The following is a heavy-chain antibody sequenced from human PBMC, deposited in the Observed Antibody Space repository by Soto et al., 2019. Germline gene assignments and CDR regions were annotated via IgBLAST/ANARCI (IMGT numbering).Heavy chain of an antibody. CDR2: ISAYNGNT. V-gene: IGHV1-18*01. Sequence: QVPLVQSGAEVKKPGASVKVSCKASGYTFTSYGISWVRQAPGQGLEWMGWISAYNGNTNYAQKLQGRVTMTTDTSTSTAYMELRSLRSDDTAVYYCARAASSHYDILTGYYLNWFDPWGQGTLVTVSS. CDR1: GYTFTSYG. J-gene: IGHJ5*02. D-gene: IGHD3-9*01. CDR3: ARAASSHYDILTGYYLNWFDP.